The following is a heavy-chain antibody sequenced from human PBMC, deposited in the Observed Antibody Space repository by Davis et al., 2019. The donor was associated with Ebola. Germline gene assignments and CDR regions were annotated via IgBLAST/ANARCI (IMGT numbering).Heavy chain of an antibody. CDR3: ARVALRWFGELLGY. V-gene: IGHV1-3*01. Sequence: ASVKVSCKASGYTFTSYAMHWVRQAPGQRLEWMGWINAGNGNTKYSQKFQGRVTITRDTSASTAYMELSSLRSEDTAVYYCARVALRWFGELLGYWGQGTLVTVSS. CDR2: INAGNGNT. D-gene: IGHD3-10*01. CDR1: GYTFTSYA. J-gene: IGHJ4*02.